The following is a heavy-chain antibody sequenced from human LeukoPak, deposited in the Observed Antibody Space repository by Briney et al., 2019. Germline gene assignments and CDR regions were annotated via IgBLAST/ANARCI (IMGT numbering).Heavy chain of an antibody. Sequence: SETLSLTCGVYGGSFSGYYWSWIRQPPGKGLEWIGEINPRGSTNYNPSLKSRVTLSADPSKNQFSLTLNSVTAADTAVYYCARRRLGYYFDYWGQGTLVTVSS. D-gene: IGHD5-24*01. V-gene: IGHV4-34*01. CDR1: GGSFSGYY. CDR2: INPRGST. J-gene: IGHJ4*02. CDR3: ARRRLGYYFDY.